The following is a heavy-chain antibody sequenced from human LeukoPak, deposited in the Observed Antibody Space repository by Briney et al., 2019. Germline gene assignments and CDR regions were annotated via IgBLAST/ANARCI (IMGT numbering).Heavy chain of an antibody. CDR3: AKGRDYYDSSGSFDY. V-gene: IGHV3-23*01. D-gene: IGHD3-22*01. CDR2: ISGSGGST. CDR1: GFTFSSYA. J-gene: IGHJ4*02. Sequence: PGGFLRLSCAASGFTFSSYAMSWVRQAPGKGLEWVSAISGSGGSTYYADSVKGRFTISRDNSKNTLYLQMNSLRAEDTAVYYCAKGRDYYDSSGSFDYWGQGTLVTVSS.